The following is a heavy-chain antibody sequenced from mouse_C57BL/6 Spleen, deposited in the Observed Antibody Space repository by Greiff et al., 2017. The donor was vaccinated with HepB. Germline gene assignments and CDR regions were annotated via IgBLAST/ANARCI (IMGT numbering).Heavy chain of an antibody. CDR3: ARGAYGNHDYYAMDY. Sequence: VQLQQPGTELVKPGASVKLSCKASGYTFTSYWMHWVKQRPGQGLEWIGNINPSNGGTNYNEKFKSKATLTVDKSSSTAYMQLSSLTSEDSAVYYCARGAYGNHDYYAMDYWGQGTSVTVSS. V-gene: IGHV1-53*01. CDR2: INPSNGGT. D-gene: IGHD2-1*01. CDR1: GYTFTSYW. J-gene: IGHJ4*01.